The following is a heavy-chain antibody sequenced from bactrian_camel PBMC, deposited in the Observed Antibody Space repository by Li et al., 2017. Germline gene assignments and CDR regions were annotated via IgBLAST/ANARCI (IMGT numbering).Heavy chain of an antibody. J-gene: IGHJ4*01. Sequence: HVQLVESGGGSVQAGGSLTLSCTSSGATYSGVSTAWFRQAPGKEREGVALIIDAGTTHYADSVKGRFTISRDDAKRTVYLQLNSLKPEDSGMYFCAQRVGGLITLDPATFVYWGQGTQVTVSS. CDR3: AQRVGGLITLDPATFVY. CDR1: GATYSGVS. CDR2: IIDAGTT. V-gene: IGHV3S53*01. D-gene: IGHD5*01.